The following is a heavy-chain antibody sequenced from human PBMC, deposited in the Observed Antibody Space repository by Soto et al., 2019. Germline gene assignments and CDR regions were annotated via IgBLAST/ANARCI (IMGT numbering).Heavy chain of an antibody. V-gene: IGHV4-59*01. CDR2: IYYSGST. CDR3: ARGTEWFGELYWFDP. CDR1: GGSISSYY. J-gene: IGHJ5*02. Sequence: SETLSLTCTVSGGSISSYYWSWIRQPPGKGLEWIGYIYYSGSTNYNPSLKSRVTISVDTSKNQFSLKLSSVTAADTAVYYCARGTEWFGELYWFDPWGQGTLVTVSS. D-gene: IGHD3-10*01.